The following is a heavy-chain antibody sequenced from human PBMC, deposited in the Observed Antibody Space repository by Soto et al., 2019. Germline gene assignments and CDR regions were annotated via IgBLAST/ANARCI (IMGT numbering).Heavy chain of an antibody. CDR2: ISGSGGST. CDR1: GFTLSSYA. J-gene: IGHJ6*02. CDR3: AKDLDSSSWYRSYYYYGMDV. V-gene: IGHV3-23*01. Sequence: SLRLSCAASGFTLSSYAMSWVRQAPGKGLEWVSAISGSGGSTYYADSVKGRFTISRDNSKNTLYLQMNSLRAEDTAVYYCAKDLDSSSWYRSYYYYGMDVWGQGTTVTVSS. D-gene: IGHD6-13*01.